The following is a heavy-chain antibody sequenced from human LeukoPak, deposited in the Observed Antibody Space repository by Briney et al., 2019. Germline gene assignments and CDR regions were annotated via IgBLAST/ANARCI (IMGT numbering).Heavy chain of an antibody. CDR2: IYYSGST. D-gene: IGHD3-3*01. CDR3: ARDRYDFWSGYYTDY. CDR1: GDSISSYY. J-gene: IGHJ4*02. V-gene: IGHV4-59*01. Sequence: SETLSLTCTVSGDSISSYYWSWIRQPPGKGLEWIGYIYYSGSTNYNPSLKSRVTISVDTSKNQFSLKLSSVTAADTAVYYCARDRYDFWSGYYTDYWGQGTLVTVSS.